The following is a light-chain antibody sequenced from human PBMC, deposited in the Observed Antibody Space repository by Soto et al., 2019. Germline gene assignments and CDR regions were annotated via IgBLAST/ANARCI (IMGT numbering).Light chain of an antibody. CDR3: SSYAGGNNYV. CDR2: EVT. Sequence: QSVLAQPASVSGSPGQSITISCTGTSNDIGLYNYVSWYQQHPGKAPKLMIYEVTKRPSGVPDRFSGSKSGNTASLTVSGLQAQDEADYYCSSYAGGNNYVFGTGTKLTVL. CDR1: SNDIGLYNY. J-gene: IGLJ1*01. V-gene: IGLV2-8*01.